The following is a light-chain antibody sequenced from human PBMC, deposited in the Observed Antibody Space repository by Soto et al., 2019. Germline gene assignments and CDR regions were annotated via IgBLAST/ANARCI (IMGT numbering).Light chain of an antibody. CDR2: AAS. Sequence: DIQMTQSPSSVSASVVDRVTITCRASQGIRSWLAWYQQKPGKAPKLLIYAASTLRSGVPSRFSGSGSGTDFTLTISSLQPEDFAVYYCQQANTFPTFGQGTKVEIK. CDR1: QGIRSW. CDR3: QQANTFPT. J-gene: IGKJ1*01. V-gene: IGKV1-12*01.